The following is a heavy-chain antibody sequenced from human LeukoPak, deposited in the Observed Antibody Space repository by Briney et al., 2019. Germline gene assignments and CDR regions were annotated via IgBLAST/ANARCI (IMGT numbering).Heavy chain of an antibody. D-gene: IGHD3-22*01. CDR2: IIPIFGTA. J-gene: IGHJ5*02. Sequence: GSSVKVSCKASGGTFSSYAISWVRQAPGQGLEWMGGIIPIFGTANYAQKFQGRVTITTDESTSTAYMELSSLRSEDTAVYYCARAGVYYYDSSAYYPNWFDPWGQGTLVTVSS. CDR3: ARAGVYYYDSSAYYPNWFDP. V-gene: IGHV1-69*05. CDR1: GGTFSSYA.